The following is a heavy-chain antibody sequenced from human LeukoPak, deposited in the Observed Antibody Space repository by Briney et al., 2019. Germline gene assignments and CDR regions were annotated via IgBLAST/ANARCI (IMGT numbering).Heavy chain of an antibody. V-gene: IGHV3-11*01. CDR3: ASGETIVVVTESHLTAFDI. Sequence: PGGSLRLSCAAPGFPFSDYYMSWIRQAPGKGLEWDSYIRSSGSTIYYAGSVKGRVTISRDNAKNSLYLQMNSLRAEDTGVYYCASGETIVVVTESHLTAFDIWGQGTMVTVSS. J-gene: IGHJ3*02. D-gene: IGHD3-22*01. CDR2: IRSSGSTI. CDR1: GFPFSDYY.